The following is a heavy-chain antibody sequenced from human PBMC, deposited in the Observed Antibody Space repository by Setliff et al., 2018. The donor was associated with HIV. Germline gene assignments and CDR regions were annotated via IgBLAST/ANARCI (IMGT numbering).Heavy chain of an antibody. Sequence: SVKVSCKASGGTFSNYAISWVRQAPGQGLEWMGRIIPIFRSVTYAQRFKGRVTITADTSTSTVYMELSSLRSEDTAVYYCARTRSGGSSVYYYYYMDVWGQGTAVTVSS. D-gene: IGHD2-15*01. CDR3: ARTRSGGSSVYYYYYMDV. CDR2: IIPIFRSV. J-gene: IGHJ6*03. CDR1: GGTFSNYA. V-gene: IGHV1-69*06.